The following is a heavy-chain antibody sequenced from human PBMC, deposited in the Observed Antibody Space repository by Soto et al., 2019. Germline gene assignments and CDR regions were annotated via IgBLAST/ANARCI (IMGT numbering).Heavy chain of an antibody. V-gene: IGHV3-74*01. CDR1: GFTFSKFW. CDR3: TRDTFGDEDY. J-gene: IGHJ4*02. CDR2: INPESTTI. Sequence: EVQMVESGGGLVQPGGSLRLSCTASGFTFSKFWMHWVRQVPGKGLVWVSRINPESTTINYAAAVEGRFTISRDNVQNTLYLQMSSLIVEDSAVYYCTRDTFGDEDYWGQGIPVTVSS. D-gene: IGHD4-17*01.